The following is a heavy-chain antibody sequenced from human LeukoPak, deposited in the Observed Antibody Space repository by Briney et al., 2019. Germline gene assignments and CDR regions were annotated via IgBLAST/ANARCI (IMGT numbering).Heavy chain of an antibody. CDR1: GYTFTSCA. CDR2: INAGNGNT. Sequence: ASVKVSCKASGYTFTSCAMHWVRQAPGQRLEWMGWINAGNGNTKYSQKFQGRVTITRDTSASTAYMELSSLRSEDTAVYYCARGPQYYYGSGSYFNFDYWGQGTLVTVSS. D-gene: IGHD3-10*01. J-gene: IGHJ4*02. CDR3: ARGPQYYYGSGSYFNFDY. V-gene: IGHV1-3*01.